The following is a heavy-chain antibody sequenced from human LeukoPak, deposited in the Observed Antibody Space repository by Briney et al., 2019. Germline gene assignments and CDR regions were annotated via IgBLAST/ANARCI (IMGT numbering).Heavy chain of an antibody. V-gene: IGHV3-49*03. CDR1: GFTFGDYA. D-gene: IGHD3-22*01. CDR3: TRDGSYYDSSGYYGGNPDY. Sequence: GGSLRLSCTASGFTFGDYAMSWFRQAPGKGPEWVGFIRSKAYGGTTEYAASVKGRFTISRDDSKSIAYLQMNSLKTEDAAVYYCTRDGSYYDSSGYYGGNPDYWGQGTLVTVSS. J-gene: IGHJ4*02. CDR2: IRSKAYGGTT.